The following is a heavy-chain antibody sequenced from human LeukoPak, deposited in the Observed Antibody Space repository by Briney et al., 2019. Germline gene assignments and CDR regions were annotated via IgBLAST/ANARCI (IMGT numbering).Heavy chain of an antibody. J-gene: IGHJ4*02. CDR1: GYTFTAYY. CDR2: INPNSDDT. V-gene: IGHV1-2*02. D-gene: IGHD1-26*01. CDR3: ARGLSGAADY. Sequence: ASLNVSCKASGYTFTAYYMHWVRQATGQRLEWMGWINPNSDDTNYAQKFQGRVTMTRDTSISTTYMELSRLTSDDTAVYYCARGLSGAADYWGQGTLVTVSS.